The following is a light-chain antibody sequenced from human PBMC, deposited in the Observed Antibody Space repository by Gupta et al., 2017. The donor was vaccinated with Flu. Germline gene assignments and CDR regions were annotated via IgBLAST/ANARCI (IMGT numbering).Light chain of an antibody. CDR1: QSVSSN. J-gene: IGKJ3*01. CDR2: GAS. Sequence: EIVMTQSPATLSVSQGERATLSCRASQSVSSNLAWYQQKPGQAPRLLIYGASTRATGIPARFSGSGSGTXFTLTIXSLQSEDFAVYYCQQKNNCPTAFGXGTKVDIK. CDR3: QQKNNCPTA. V-gene: IGKV3-15*01.